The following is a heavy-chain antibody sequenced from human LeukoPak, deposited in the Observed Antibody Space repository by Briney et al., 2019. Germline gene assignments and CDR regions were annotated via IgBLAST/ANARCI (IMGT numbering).Heavy chain of an antibody. J-gene: IGHJ4*02. D-gene: IGHD1-14*01. CDR3: ARYITTALSFDY. CDR1: GGSFSDYY. CDR2: INHSGST. V-gene: IGHV4-34*01. Sequence: SETLSLTCAVYGGSFSDYYWTWIRQPPGKGLEWIGEINHSGSTDSHPSLRGRVTISIDTSKRHFSLKLSSVTAADTAVYYCARYITTALSFDYWGQGTLVTVSS.